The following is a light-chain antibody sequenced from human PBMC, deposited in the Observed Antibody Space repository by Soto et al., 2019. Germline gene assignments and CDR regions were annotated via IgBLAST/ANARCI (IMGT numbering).Light chain of an antibody. Sequence: QSVLTQSPSASASLGASVKLTCTLSSGHSSYAIAWHQQQPEKGPRYLMNLNIDGSHSKGDGIPDRFSGSSSGAERYLTISSRQSEDEADYYCQTRVTGVVVFGGGTKVTVL. J-gene: IGLJ2*01. CDR1: SGHSSYA. CDR2: LNIDGSH. CDR3: QTRVTGVVV. V-gene: IGLV4-69*01.